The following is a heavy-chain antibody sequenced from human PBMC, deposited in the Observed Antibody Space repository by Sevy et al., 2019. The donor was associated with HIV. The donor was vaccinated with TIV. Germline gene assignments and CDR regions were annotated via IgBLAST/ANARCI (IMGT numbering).Heavy chain of an antibody. CDR1: GYTFTSYD. CDR3: ARGVRDWGSYRRLVH. CDR2: MNTNSGNK. Sequence: ASVKVSYKTTGYTFTSYDIYWVRPASGQGREWMGWMNTNSGNKGYGENFQGRVTMNRNISISTAYMELSSLRSEDTVAYYCARGVRDWGSYRRLVHWGQGTLVTVSS. J-gene: IGHJ4*02. D-gene: IGHD3-16*02. V-gene: IGHV1-8*01.